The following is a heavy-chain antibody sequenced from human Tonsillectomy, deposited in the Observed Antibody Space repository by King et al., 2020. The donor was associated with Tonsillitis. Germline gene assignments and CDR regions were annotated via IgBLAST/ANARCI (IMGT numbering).Heavy chain of an antibody. CDR1: GFSFSSFG. D-gene: IGHD5-18*01. J-gene: IGHJ6*04. V-gene: IGHV3-30*18. CDR3: AKSRLAMVFYYGMDV. Sequence: VQLVESGGGVVQPGRSLRLSCAASGFSFSSFGMHWVRQAPGKGLEWVAVISYDETNKFYADSVKGRFTISRDNSKNTLYLQMYSLRAEDTAVYYCAKSRLAMVFYYGMDVWGKGTTVTVSS. CDR2: ISYDETNK.